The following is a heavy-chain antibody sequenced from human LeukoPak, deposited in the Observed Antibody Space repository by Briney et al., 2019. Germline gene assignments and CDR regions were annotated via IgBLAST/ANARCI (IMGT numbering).Heavy chain of an antibody. J-gene: IGHJ6*03. CDR1: GFNFVDYA. CDR3: ARVLRYCSGGDCYSGGLGYMDV. Sequence: GGSLRLSCAASGFNFVDYAMHWVRQVPGKGLEWVSGISYNSGTIVYADSVKGRFTISRDNAKNSLFLQMNSLRAEDTAVYYCARVLRYCSGGDCYSGGLGYMDVWGKGTTVTISS. CDR2: ISYNSGTI. D-gene: IGHD2-15*01. V-gene: IGHV3-9*01.